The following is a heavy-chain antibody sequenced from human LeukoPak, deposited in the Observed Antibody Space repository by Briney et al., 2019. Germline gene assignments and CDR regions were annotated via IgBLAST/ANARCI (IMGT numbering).Heavy chain of an antibody. Sequence: PGRSLILSCTDSGFTCGDYGMSWFRQPQGKGLEWVGFIRRKAYGGTTEHAASVKGRFTVSRDDSKSIAYLQMNSLKTEDAAVYYCARAALCSGTSCYRYFDYWGQGTLVTVSS. CDR1: GFTCGDYG. V-gene: IGHV3-49*03. J-gene: IGHJ4*02. CDR3: ARAALCSGTSCYRYFDY. D-gene: IGHD2-2*01. CDR2: IRRKAYGGTT.